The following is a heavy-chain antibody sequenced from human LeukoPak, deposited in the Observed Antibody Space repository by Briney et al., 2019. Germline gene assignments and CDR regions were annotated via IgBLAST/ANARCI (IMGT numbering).Heavy chain of an antibody. D-gene: IGHD1-26*01. Sequence: PGRSLRLSCAASGFTFSSYAMHWVRQAPGKGLEWVAVISYDGSNKYYADSVKGRFTISRDNSKNTLYLQMNSLRAEDTAVYYCARDKVGAFDAFDIWGQGTMVTVSS. CDR2: ISYDGSNK. CDR3: ARDKVGAFDAFDI. J-gene: IGHJ3*02. CDR1: GFTFSSYA. V-gene: IGHV3-30-3*01.